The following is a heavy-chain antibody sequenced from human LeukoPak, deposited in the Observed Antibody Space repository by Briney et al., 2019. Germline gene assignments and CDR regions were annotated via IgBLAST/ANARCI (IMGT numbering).Heavy chain of an antibody. V-gene: IGHV3-7*01. J-gene: IGHJ4*02. D-gene: IGHD2-2*02. CDR1: GFTFSSYW. CDR3: ARARYCSSTNCYKDY. CDR2: IKQDGSEK. Sequence: PGGSLRLSCAASGFTFSSYWMSWVRQAPGKGLEWVANIKQDGSEKYYVDSVKGRFTISRDNAKNSLYLQMNSLRAEDTAVYYCARARYCSSTNCYKDYWGQGTLVTVSS.